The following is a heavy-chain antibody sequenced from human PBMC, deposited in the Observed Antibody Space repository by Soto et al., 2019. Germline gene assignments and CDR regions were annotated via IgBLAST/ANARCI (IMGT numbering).Heavy chain of an antibody. CDR1: GFTFHNYW. CDR3: ARENYFDY. J-gene: IGHJ4*02. CDR2: IKPDGSEK. V-gene: IGHV3-7*01. Sequence: GGSLRLSCAASGFTFHNYWMGWVRQTPDKGLEWVANIKPDGSEKYYVDSVKGRFTISRDNARNSLYLQMNSLRAEDTAVYYCARENYFDYWGQGALVTVSS.